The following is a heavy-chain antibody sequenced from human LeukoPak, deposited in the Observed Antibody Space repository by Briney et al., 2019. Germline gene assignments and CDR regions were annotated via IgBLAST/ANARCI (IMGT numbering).Heavy chain of an antibody. Sequence: GGSLRLSCAASGFTFSSYAMSWVRQAPGKGLEWVSAISGSGGSTYYADSVKGRFTISRGNSKNTLYLQMNSLRAEDTAVYYCAKALYGSGSLDYWGQGTLVTVSS. CDR2: ISGSGGST. D-gene: IGHD3-10*01. J-gene: IGHJ4*02. CDR3: AKALYGSGSLDY. CDR1: GFTFSSYA. V-gene: IGHV3-23*01.